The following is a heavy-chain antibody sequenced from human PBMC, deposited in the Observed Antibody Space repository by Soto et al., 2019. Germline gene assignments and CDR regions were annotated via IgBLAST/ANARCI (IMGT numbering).Heavy chain of an antibody. CDR1: GFAFSSYC. D-gene: IGHD2-15*01. J-gene: IGHJ5*02. Sequence: EVQLVESGGGVVQPGGSLRLSCAASGFAFSSYCMHWVRQAPGKGLVWVSRIDPYETGINYADSVKGRFTISRDKAKNTLYLQMNSLRAEDTAVYYCTSVTFGGRASWGQGPLVTVSS. CDR3: TSVTFGGRAS. CDR2: IDPYETGI. V-gene: IGHV3-74*01.